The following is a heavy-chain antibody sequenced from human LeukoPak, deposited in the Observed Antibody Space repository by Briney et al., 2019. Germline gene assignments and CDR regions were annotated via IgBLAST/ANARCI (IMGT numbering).Heavy chain of an antibody. CDR2: ISAYNGNT. Sequence: ASVKVSCKASGYTFTSYGISWVRQAPGQGLEWMGWISAYNGNTNYAQKLQGRVTMTRDTSTSTVYMELSSLRSEDTAVYYCARDRDIYGDYGYWGQGTLVTVSS. V-gene: IGHV1-18*01. D-gene: IGHD4-17*01. CDR3: ARDRDIYGDYGY. J-gene: IGHJ4*02. CDR1: GYTFTSYG.